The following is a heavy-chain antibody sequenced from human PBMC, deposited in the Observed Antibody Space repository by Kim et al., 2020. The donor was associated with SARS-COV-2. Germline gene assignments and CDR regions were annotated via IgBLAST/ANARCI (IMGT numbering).Heavy chain of an antibody. V-gene: IGHV4-59*01. CDR3: ARWNDGNDH. D-gene: IGHD1-1*01. CDR1: LGSIINYY. Sequence: SETLSLTCTVSLGSIINYYWSWIRQPPGKALEWIGHIYYTGLTNYNSSLESRVTLSVDTSKNQLSLQLRSVTAADTAIYYCARWNDGNDHWGQGTLVTVSS. J-gene: IGHJ5*02. CDR2: IYYTGLT.